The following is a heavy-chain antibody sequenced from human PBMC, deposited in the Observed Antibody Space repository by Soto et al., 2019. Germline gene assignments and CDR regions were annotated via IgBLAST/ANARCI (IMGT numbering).Heavy chain of an antibody. CDR2: IYWDDDK. CDR1: GFSLSTSGVG. CDR3: AHVPFPGPWGYDFWFDP. Sequence: SGPTLVNPTQTLTLTCTFSGFSLSTSGVGVGWIRQPPGKALEWLALIYWDDDKRYSPSLKSRLTITKDTSKNQVVLTMTNMDPVDTATYYCAHVPFPGPWGYDFWFDPWGQGTLVTVSS. D-gene: IGHD3-3*01. V-gene: IGHV2-5*02. J-gene: IGHJ5*02.